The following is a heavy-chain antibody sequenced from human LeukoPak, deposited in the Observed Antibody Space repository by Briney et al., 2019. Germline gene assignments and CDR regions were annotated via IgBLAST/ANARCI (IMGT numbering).Heavy chain of an antibody. D-gene: IGHD3-10*01. J-gene: IGHJ6*03. Sequence: PGGSLRLSCAASGFTFSSYEMNWVRQAPGKGLEWVSSISSSSNYIYYADSVKGRFTISRDNAKNSLYLQMNSLRAEDTAVYYCARDNYYGSGSLHYYYYYMDVWGKGTTVTVSS. CDR1: GFTFSSYE. CDR2: ISSSSNYI. CDR3: ARDNYYGSGSLHYYYYYMDV. V-gene: IGHV3-21*01.